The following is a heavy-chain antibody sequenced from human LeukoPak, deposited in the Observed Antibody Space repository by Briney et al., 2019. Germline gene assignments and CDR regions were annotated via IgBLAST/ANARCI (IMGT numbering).Heavy chain of an antibody. Sequence: GGSLRLSCAASGFIFSSYGMNWVRQAPGKGLEWVSYISSSSSSIYYADSVKGRFTISRDNAKKSLYLQMNSPRVEDTAVYHCARASTSYSSGLDAFDIWGQGTMVTVSS. D-gene: IGHD6-19*01. CDR1: GFIFSSYG. CDR3: ARASTSYSSGLDAFDI. V-gene: IGHV3-48*04. J-gene: IGHJ3*02. CDR2: ISSSSSSI.